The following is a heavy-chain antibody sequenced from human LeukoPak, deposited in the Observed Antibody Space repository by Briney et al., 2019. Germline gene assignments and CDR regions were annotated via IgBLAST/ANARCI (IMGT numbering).Heavy chain of an antibody. CDR3: ARALPGYCSGGSCYFSDAFDI. CDR1: GFTFSSYA. D-gene: IGHD2-15*01. V-gene: IGHV3-30*04. CDR2: ISYDGSNK. Sequence: PGGSLRLSCAASGFTFSSYAMHWVRQAPGKGLEWVAVISYDGSNKYYADSVKGRFTISRDNSKNTLYLQMNSLRAEDTAVYYCARALPGYCSGGSCYFSDAFDIWGQGTMVTVSS. J-gene: IGHJ3*02.